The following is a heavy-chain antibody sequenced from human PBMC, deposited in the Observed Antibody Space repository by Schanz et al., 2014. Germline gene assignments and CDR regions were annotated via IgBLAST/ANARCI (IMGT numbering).Heavy chain of an antibody. CDR3: ARVQDDILTGSEYYYGMDV. CDR2: IIPVLNIA. V-gene: IGHV1-69*02. D-gene: IGHD3-9*01. Sequence: QVQLVQSGAEVKKPGSSVKVSCKLSGGTFSSYTISWMRQAPGQGLEWMGKIIPVLNIATYAQRFQGRVSITADTSTNTAYMELSSLRSDDTAVYYCARVQDDILTGSEYYYGMDVWGQGTTVTVSS. CDR1: GGTFSSYT. J-gene: IGHJ6*02.